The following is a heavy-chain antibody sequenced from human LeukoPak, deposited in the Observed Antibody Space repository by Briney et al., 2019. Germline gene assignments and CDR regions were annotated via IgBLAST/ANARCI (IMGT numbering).Heavy chain of an antibody. CDR2: INHSGST. CDR3: ASLGYSSGWYVFDY. CDR1: GGSFSGYY. V-gene: IGHV4-34*01. Sequence: SETLSLTCAVYGGSFSGYYWSWIRQPPGKGLEWIGEINHSGSTNYNPSLKSRDTISVDTSKNQFSLKLSSVTAADTAVYYCASLGYSSGWYVFDYWGQGTLVTVSS. D-gene: IGHD6-19*01. J-gene: IGHJ4*02.